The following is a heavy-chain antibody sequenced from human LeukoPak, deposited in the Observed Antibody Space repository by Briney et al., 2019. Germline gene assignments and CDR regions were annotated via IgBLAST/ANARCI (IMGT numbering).Heavy chain of an antibody. D-gene: IGHD5-12*01. J-gene: IGHJ4*02. CDR3: ATSYVDIVATVIDY. Sequence: SETLSLTCTVSGGSISSGDYYWSWIRQPPGKGLEWIGYIYYSGSTYYNPSLKSRVTISVDTSKNQFSLKLSSVTAADTAVYYCATSYVDIVATVIDYWGQGTLVTVSS. CDR1: GGSISSGDYY. V-gene: IGHV4-30-4*01. CDR2: IYYSGST.